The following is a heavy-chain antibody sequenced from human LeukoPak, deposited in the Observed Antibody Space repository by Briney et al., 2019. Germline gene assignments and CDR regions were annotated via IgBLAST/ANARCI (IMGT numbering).Heavy chain of an antibody. CDR1: GGTFSSYA. Sequence: SVKVSCRASGGTFSSYAISWVRQAPGEGLEWMGGIIPIFGTANYAQKFEGRVTITADESTSTAYMELSSLRSEDTAVYYCARGGDGDYGLADYWGQGTLVTVSS. CDR2: IIPIFGTA. D-gene: IGHD4-17*01. CDR3: ARGGDGDYGLADY. J-gene: IGHJ4*02. V-gene: IGHV1-69*01.